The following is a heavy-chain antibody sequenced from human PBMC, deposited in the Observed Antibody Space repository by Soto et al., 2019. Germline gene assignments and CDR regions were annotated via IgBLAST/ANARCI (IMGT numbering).Heavy chain of an antibody. CDR3: ARGGIVVVVAVMGWFDP. J-gene: IGHJ5*02. CDR1: GGSFSGYY. V-gene: IGHV4-34*01. CDR2: INHSGST. Sequence: QVQLQQWGAGLLKPSETLSLTCAVYGGSFSGYYWSWIRQPPGKGLEWIGEINHSGSTNYNPSLKSRVTISVDTSKNQFSLKLSSVTAADTAVYYCARGGIVVVVAVMGWFDPWGQGTLVTVSS. D-gene: IGHD2-15*01.